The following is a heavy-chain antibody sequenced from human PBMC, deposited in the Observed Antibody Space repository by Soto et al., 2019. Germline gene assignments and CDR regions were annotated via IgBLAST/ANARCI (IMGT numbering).Heavy chain of an antibody. J-gene: IGHJ6*02. CDR1: GYTFTGYY. CDR2: INPNSGGT. CDR3: ARPYYDILTGPIPLDV. Sequence: ASVKVSCKASGYTFTGYYMHWERQAPGQGLEWMGWINPNSGGTNYAQKFQVRVTMTRDTSIITAYMDLSRLRSDDTAVYYCARPYYDILTGPIPLDVWGQGTTVPVSS. V-gene: IGHV1-2*02. D-gene: IGHD3-9*01.